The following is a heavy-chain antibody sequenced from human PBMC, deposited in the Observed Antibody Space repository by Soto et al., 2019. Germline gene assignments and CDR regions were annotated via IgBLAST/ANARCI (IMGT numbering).Heavy chain of an antibody. J-gene: IGHJ5*02. Sequence: TSETLSLTCTVSGGSISSSSYYWGWIRQPPGKGLEWIGYIYYSGNTNYNPSLKSRVTISVDTSKNQFSLKLSSVTAADTAVYYCARHLGYCSSTNCYAWFDPWGQGTLVTVSS. CDR2: IYYSGNT. D-gene: IGHD2-2*01. CDR1: GGSISSSSYY. V-gene: IGHV4-61*05. CDR3: ARHLGYCSSTNCYAWFDP.